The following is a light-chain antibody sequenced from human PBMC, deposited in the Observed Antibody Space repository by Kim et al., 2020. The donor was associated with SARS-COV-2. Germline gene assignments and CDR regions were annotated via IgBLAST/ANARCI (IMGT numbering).Light chain of an antibody. Sequence: ASGRDRVTITCRASQYITRRLAWYQQKPGKAPKVLISKASTLESGVPSTFSGSGSGTDFTLTISSLQPDDFATYYCQQYDTYPWTFGQGTKVDIK. V-gene: IGKV1-5*03. CDR1: QYITRR. J-gene: IGKJ1*01. CDR3: QQYDTYPWT. CDR2: KAS.